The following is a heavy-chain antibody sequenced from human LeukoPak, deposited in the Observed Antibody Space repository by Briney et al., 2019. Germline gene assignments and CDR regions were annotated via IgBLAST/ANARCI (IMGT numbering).Heavy chain of an antibody. Sequence: PGGSLRLSCAASGFTVSSNYMSWVRQAPGKGLEWVSVIYSGGSTYYADSVKGRLTISRDNAKNSLYLQMNSLRAEDTAVYYCARRRDSGSLQHFDYWGQGTLVTVSS. CDR3: ARRRDSGSLQHFDY. V-gene: IGHV3-53*01. CDR2: IYSGGST. J-gene: IGHJ4*02. D-gene: IGHD1-26*01. CDR1: GFTVSSNY.